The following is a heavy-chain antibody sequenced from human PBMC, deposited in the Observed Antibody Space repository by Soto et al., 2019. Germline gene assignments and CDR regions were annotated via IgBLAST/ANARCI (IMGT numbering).Heavy chain of an antibody. CDR1: GGSISSYY. V-gene: IGHV4-59*01. D-gene: IGHD3-9*01. CDR3: AGSYDILTGYKNWFDP. J-gene: IGHJ5*02. Sequence: SETLSLTCTVSGGSISSYYWSWIRQPPGKGLEWIGYIYYSGSTNYNPSLKSRVTISVDTSKNQFSLKLSSVTAADTAVYYCAGSYDILTGYKNWFDPWGQGTLVTVSS. CDR2: IYYSGST.